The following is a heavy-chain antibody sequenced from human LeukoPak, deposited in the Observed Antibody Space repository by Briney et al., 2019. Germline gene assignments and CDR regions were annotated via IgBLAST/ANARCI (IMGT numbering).Heavy chain of an antibody. Sequence: SSETLSLTCAVYGGSFSGYYWSWIRQPPGKGLEWIGEINHSGSTNYNPSLKSRVTISVDTSKNQFSLKLSSVTAADTAVYYCAGIAAAVAYMDVWGKGTTVTVSS. J-gene: IGHJ6*03. CDR1: GGSFSGYY. CDR3: AGIAAAVAYMDV. D-gene: IGHD6-13*01. V-gene: IGHV4-34*01. CDR2: INHSGST.